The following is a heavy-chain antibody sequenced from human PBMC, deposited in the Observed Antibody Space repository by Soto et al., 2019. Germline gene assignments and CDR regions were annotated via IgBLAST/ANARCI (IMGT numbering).Heavy chain of an antibody. CDR3: AKESSSSWYYYYYGMDV. J-gene: IGHJ6*02. CDR2: ISYDGSNK. D-gene: IGHD6-13*01. Sequence: GGSLRLSCAASGFTFSSYGMHWVRQAPGKGLEWVAVISYDGSNKYYADSVKGRFTISRDNSKNTLYLQMNSLRAEDTAVYYCAKESSSSWYYYYYGMDVWGQGTTVTVSS. CDR1: GFTFSSYG. V-gene: IGHV3-30*18.